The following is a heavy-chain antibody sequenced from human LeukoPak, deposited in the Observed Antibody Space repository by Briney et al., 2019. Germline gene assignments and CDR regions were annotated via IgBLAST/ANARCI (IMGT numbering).Heavy chain of an antibody. J-gene: IGHJ6*03. Sequence: SVKVSCKASGGTFSSYAISWVRQAPGQGLEWMGGIIPIFGTANYAQKFQGRVTITADESTSTAYMELSSLRSEDTAVYYCARDRTGLTTNYYYYYMDVWGKGTTVTVSS. CDR1: GGTFSSYA. D-gene: IGHD4-11*01. CDR3: ARDRTGLTTNYYYYYMDV. V-gene: IGHV1-69*13. CDR2: IIPIFGTA.